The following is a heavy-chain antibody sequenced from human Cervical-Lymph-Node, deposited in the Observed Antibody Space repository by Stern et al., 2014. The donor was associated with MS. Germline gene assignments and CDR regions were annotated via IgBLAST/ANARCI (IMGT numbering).Heavy chain of an antibody. Sequence: QVQLGQSGAEVKKPGSSVKVSCKASGGTFTSYSISWGRQAPGQGLEWMGKISPMVAIPNYAQKFQGRVRIIADESTSTVSMELSSLRSEDTAVYYCARHRYSRSPGEFDPWGQGTLVTVSS. CDR1: GGTFTSYS. CDR2: ISPMVAIP. V-gene: IGHV1-69*09. CDR3: ARHRYSRSPGEFDP. D-gene: IGHD6-6*01. J-gene: IGHJ5*02.